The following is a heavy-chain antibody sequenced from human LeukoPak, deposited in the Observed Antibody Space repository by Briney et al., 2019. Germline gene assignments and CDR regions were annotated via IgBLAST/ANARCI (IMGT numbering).Heavy chain of an antibody. CDR3: ARRLYYDILTGYSN. D-gene: IGHD3-9*01. J-gene: IGHJ4*02. CDR1: GGSISSSSYY. Sequence: SGTLSLTCTVSGGSISSSSYYWGWIRQPPGKGLEWIGSIYYSGSTYYNPSLKSRVTISVDTSKNQFSLKLSSVTAADTAVYYCARRLYYDILTGYSNWGQGTLVTVSS. CDR2: IYYSGST. V-gene: IGHV4-39*01.